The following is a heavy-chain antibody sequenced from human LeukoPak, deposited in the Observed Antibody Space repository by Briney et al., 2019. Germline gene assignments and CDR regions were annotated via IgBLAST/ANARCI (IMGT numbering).Heavy chain of an antibody. Sequence: GGSLRLSCAASGFTFSSYAMSWVRQAPEKGLEWVSAISGSGGSTYYADSVKGRFTLSRDNSKNTLYLQMNSLRAEDTAVYYCAKDLYCSGGSCLNWGQGTLVTVSS. CDR2: ISGSGGST. D-gene: IGHD2-15*01. J-gene: IGHJ4*02. CDR3: AKDLYCSGGSCLN. V-gene: IGHV3-23*01. CDR1: GFTFSSYA.